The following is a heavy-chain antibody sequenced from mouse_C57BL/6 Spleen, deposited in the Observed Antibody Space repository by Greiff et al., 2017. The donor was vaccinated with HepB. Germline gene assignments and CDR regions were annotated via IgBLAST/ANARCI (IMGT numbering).Heavy chain of an antibody. CDR1: GFSLTSYG. D-gene: IGHD2-5*01. CDR2: IWGVGST. J-gene: IGHJ4*01. CDR3: ATYYSNPRYAMDY. V-gene: IGHV2-6*01. Sequence: VQLVESGPGLVAPSQSLSITCTVSGFSLTSYGVDWVRQSPGKGLEWLGVIWGVGSTNYNSALKSRLSISKDNSKSQVFLKMNSLQTDDTAMYYCATYYSNPRYAMDYWGQGTSVTVSS.